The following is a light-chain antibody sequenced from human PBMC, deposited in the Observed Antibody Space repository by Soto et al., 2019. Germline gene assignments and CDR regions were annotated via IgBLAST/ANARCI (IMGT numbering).Light chain of an antibody. Sequence: QLTQSPSSLSASAGDRVTITCRASQGIINYLAWYQQKPGKAPKLLIYGASTLPSGVPSRFGGSGSGTDFTLTVSSLQPEDFATYYCQQHFISPPTFGPGTKVDIK. CDR2: GAS. CDR1: QGIINY. V-gene: IGKV1-9*01. CDR3: QQHFISPPT. J-gene: IGKJ3*01.